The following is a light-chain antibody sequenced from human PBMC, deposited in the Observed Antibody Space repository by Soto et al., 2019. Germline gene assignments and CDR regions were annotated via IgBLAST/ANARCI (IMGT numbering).Light chain of an antibody. CDR1: SSDVGGYNY. CDR2: DVS. J-gene: IGLJ1*01. Sequence: QSALTPPASLSGSPGQSITISCTGTSSDVGGYNYVSWYQQHPGKAPKLMIYDVSNRPSGVSNRFSGSKSGNTASLTISGLQAEDEADYYCSSYTSSGTLYVFGTGTKVTVL. V-gene: IGLV2-14*01. CDR3: SSYTSSGTLYV.